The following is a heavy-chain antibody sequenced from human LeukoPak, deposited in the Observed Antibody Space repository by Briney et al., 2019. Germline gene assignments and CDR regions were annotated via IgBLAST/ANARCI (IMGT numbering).Heavy chain of an antibody. D-gene: IGHD4-23*01. CDR1: GFTVSSNY. Sequence: GGSLRLSCAASGFTVSSNYMSWVRQAPGKGLEWVANIKQDGSEKYYVDSVKGRFTISRDNAKNSLYLQMNSLRAEDTAVYYCARGLRWVDYWGQGTLVTVSS. V-gene: IGHV3-7*04. CDR3: ARGLRWVDY. CDR2: IKQDGSEK. J-gene: IGHJ4*02.